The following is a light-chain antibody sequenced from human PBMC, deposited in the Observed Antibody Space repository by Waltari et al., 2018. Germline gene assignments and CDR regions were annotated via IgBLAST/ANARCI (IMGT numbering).Light chain of an antibody. CDR1: DSDVGAYDL. J-gene: IGLJ1*01. V-gene: IGLV2-14*01. CDR2: EVS. CDR3: SSYTTSSAPGV. Sequence: QSALTQPASVSGSPGQSITISCSGTDSDVGAYDLVSCYQQHPGKAPHLIIYEVSNRPSGISNRFSASKSGNTASLTISGLQAEDEADYYCSSYTTSSAPGVFGTGTRVTVL.